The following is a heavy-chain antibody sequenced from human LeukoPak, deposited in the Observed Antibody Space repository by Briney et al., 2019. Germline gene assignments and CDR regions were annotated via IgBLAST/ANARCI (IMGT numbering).Heavy chain of an antibody. D-gene: IGHD2-15*01. J-gene: IGHJ4*02. Sequence: SETLSLTCTVSGGSISGYYWSWVRQPPGKGLEYIGHIYYSGSTNYNPSLESRVTILVDTSKNQFSLRLRSVTGADPALYYCARRGYCSGGSCYSFDYWGQGTLVTVSS. CDR1: GGSISGYY. CDR3: ARRGYCSGGSCYSFDY. V-gene: IGHV4-59*08. CDR2: IYYSGST.